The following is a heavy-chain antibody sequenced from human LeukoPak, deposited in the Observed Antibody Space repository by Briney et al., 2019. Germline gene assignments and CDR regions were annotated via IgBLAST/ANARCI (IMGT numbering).Heavy chain of an antibody. V-gene: IGHV4-39*01. CDR2: VNYSGRT. D-gene: IGHD4-17*01. CDR1: GGSISSSGFY. CDR3: ARQDDNDQGDTNWFDA. Sequence: SETQSLTCTVSGGSISSSGFYWGWIRQPPGKGLECIGTVNYSGRTFYSSSLRSRVTISVDTSKNQFSLKLSSVTAADTAVYYCARQDDNDQGDTNWFDAWGQGALVTVSS. J-gene: IGHJ5*02.